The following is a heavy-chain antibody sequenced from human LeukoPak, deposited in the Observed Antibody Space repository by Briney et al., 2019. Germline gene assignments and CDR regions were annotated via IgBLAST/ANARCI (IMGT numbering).Heavy chain of an antibody. J-gene: IGHJ5*02. CDR2: ISSSGSTI. Sequence: GGSLRLSCAASGFTFSSYEMNWVRQAPGKGLEWVSYISSSGSTIYYADSVKGRFTISRDNVKNSLYLQMNSLRAEDTAVYYCARNAGYSGYVWFDPWGQGTLVTVSS. CDR1: GFTFSSYE. D-gene: IGHD5-12*01. V-gene: IGHV3-48*03. CDR3: ARNAGYSGYVWFDP.